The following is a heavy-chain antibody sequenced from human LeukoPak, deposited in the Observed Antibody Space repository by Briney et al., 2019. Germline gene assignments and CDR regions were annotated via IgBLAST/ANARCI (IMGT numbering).Heavy chain of an antibody. V-gene: IGHV3-7*03. CDR1: GFSFSSYY. CDR3: TRDLAAVPGPRMDV. D-gene: IGHD6-19*01. J-gene: IGHJ6*02. Sequence: GGSLRLSCAASGFSFSSYYMSWVRQAPGKGLEWVALINPDGSERYYVDSVKGRFTISRDNARNSLYLQMGSLRDDDTAMYFCTRDLAAVPGPRMDVWGQGTTVTVSS. CDR2: INPDGSER.